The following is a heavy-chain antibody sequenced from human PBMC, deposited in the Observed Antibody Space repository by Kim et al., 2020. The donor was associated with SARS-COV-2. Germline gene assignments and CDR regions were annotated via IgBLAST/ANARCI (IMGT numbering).Heavy chain of an antibody. V-gene: IGHV4-59*08. D-gene: IGHD6-13*01. Sequence: SETLSLTCTVSGGSISSYYWSWIRQPPGKGLEWIGYIYYSGSTNYNPSLKSRVTISVDTSKNQFSLKLSSVTAADTAVYYCASGYRPPYYSSSYYYGMDVWGQGTTVTVSS. CDR2: IYYSGST. CDR1: GGSISSYY. CDR3: ASGYRPPYYSSSYYYGMDV. J-gene: IGHJ6*02.